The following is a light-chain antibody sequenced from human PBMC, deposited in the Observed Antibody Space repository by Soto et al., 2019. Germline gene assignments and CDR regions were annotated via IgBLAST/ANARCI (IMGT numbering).Light chain of an antibody. V-gene: IGKV3-11*01. CDR1: QSVSSL. CDR3: QQDSNWPLT. CDR2: DAS. J-gene: IGKJ4*01. Sequence: EIVLTHSPATLSLSPGESATLSCRASQSVSSLLAWYQQKPGQAPRLLIYDASNRATGIPAKFTGSGSGTEFTLTIRSLEPEDFAVYYCQQDSNWPLTFGGGTKLEIK.